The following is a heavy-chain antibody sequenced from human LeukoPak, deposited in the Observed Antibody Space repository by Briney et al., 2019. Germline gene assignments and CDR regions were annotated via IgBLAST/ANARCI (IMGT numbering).Heavy chain of an antibody. J-gene: IGHJ1*01. V-gene: IGHV4-4*02. D-gene: IGHD3/OR15-3a*01. Sequence: SETLSLTCAVSGGPISSSNWWSWVRQPPGKGLEWIGEIYHSGSTNYNPSLKSRVTISVDTSKSQFSLKLSSVTAADTAVYYCARPGGLVEYFQHWGQGTLVTVSS. CDR3: ARPGGLVEYFQH. CDR2: IYHSGST. CDR1: GGPISSSNW.